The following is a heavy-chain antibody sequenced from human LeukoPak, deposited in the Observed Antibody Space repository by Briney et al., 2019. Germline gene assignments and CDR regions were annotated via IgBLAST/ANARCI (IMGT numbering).Heavy chain of an antibody. V-gene: IGHV1-8*01. CDR1: GYTFTNYD. J-gene: IGHJ6*02. CDR2: MNPISGNT. CDR3: AREGKSPSYYYYYYGMDV. Sequence: VSVKVSCKAFGYTFTNYDINWVRQATGQGLEWMGWMNPISGNTGYAQKFQGRVTMTRNTSISTAYMELSSLRSEDTAVYYCAREGKSPSYYYYYYGMDVWGQGTTVTVSS.